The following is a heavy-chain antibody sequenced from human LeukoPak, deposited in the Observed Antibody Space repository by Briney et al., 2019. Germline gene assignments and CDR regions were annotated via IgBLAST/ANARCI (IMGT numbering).Heavy chain of an antibody. Sequence: GGSLRLFCAASGFIFTSYWMTWVRQAPGKGVEWVANIKQDGSEKNYVDSVKGRFTISRDNAKNSLYLQMNSLRADDTAVYYCARVSSSGWDYYYYYYIDVWGKGTTVTVSS. CDR1: GFIFTSYW. D-gene: IGHD6-19*01. CDR2: IKQDGSEK. J-gene: IGHJ6*03. V-gene: IGHV3-7*01. CDR3: ARVSSSGWDYYYYYYIDV.